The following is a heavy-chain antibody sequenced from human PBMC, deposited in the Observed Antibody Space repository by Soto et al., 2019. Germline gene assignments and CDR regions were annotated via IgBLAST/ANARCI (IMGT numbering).Heavy chain of an antibody. D-gene: IGHD6-6*01. CDR2: ISSSSSYI. Sequence: GGSLRLSCAASGFTFSSYSMNWVRQAPGKGLEWVSSISSSSSYIYYADSVKGRFTISRDNAKNSLYLQMNSLRAEDTAVYYCARDLLTYSSSAYYYCYGMDVWGQGTTVTVSS. CDR3: ARDLLTYSSSAYYYCYGMDV. V-gene: IGHV3-21*01. CDR1: GFTFSSYS. J-gene: IGHJ6*02.